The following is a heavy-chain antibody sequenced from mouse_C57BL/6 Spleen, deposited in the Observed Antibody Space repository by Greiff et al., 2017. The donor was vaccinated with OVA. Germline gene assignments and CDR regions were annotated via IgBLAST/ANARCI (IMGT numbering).Heavy chain of an antibody. CDR2: INPNYGTT. V-gene: IGHV1-39*01. CDR1: GYSFTDYN. D-gene: IGHD3-2*02. Sequence: LMEPGASVKISCKASGYSFTDYNMNWVKQSNGKSLEWIGVINPNYGTTSYNQKFKGKATLTVDQSSSTAYMQLNSLTSEDSAVYYCAVETAQATFAYWGQGTLVTVSA. J-gene: IGHJ3*01. CDR3: AVETAQATFAY.